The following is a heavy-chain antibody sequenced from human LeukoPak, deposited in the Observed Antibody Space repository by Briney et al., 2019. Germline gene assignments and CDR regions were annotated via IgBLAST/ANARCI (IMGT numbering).Heavy chain of an antibody. CDR3: AREEMATDDAFDI. CDR1: GGSISSGSYY. CDR2: IYTSGST. V-gene: IGHV4-61*02. Sequence: SETLSLTCTVSGGSISSGSYYWSWIRQPAGKGLEWIGRIYTSGSTNYNPSLKSRVTISVDTSKNQFSLKLSSVTAADTAVYYCAREEMATDDAFDIWGKGTMVTVSS. D-gene: IGHD5-24*01. J-gene: IGHJ3*02.